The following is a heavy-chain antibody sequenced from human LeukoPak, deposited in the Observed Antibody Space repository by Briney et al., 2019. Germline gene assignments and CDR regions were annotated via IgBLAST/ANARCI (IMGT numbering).Heavy chain of an antibody. Sequence: PSETLSLTCTVSGDSISSCLWSWIRQPPGKGLEWIGYISYTGSTKYNPSLKSRVTMAVDTSKSQFSVKLSSVTAADTAVYYCARERRDGSKDDGFDVWGQGTRVTVSS. D-gene: IGHD5-24*01. CDR3: ARERRDGSKDDGFDV. CDR1: GDSISSCL. V-gene: IGHV4-59*01. J-gene: IGHJ3*01. CDR2: ISYTGST.